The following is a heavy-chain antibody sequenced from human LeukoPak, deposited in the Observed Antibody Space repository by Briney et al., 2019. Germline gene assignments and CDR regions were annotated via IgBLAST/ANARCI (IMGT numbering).Heavy chain of an antibody. J-gene: IGHJ4*02. CDR3: ARSLRGYRFATDY. D-gene: IGHD5-18*01. CDR2: IYYSGST. V-gene: IGHV4-59*08. CDR1: GNSINSYY. Sequence: SETLSLTCTVSGNSINSYYWSWIRQPPGKGLEWIGYIYYSGSTKYNPSIKSRVTISVDTSKNQFSLKLSSVTAADTAVYYCARSLRGYRFATDYWGQGTLVTVSS.